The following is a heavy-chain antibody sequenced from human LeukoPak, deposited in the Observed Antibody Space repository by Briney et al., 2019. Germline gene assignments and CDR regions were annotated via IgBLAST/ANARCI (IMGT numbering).Heavy chain of an antibody. V-gene: IGHV3-73*01. D-gene: IGHD2-2*02. CDR1: GFTFSGSA. Sequence: PGGSLRLSCAASGFTFSGSAMQWVRQASGKGLEWVGRIRSKANSYATAYAASVKGRFTISRDDSKNTAYLQMNSLKPEDTAVYYCTSPEFNQLLYRNYYYGMDVWGQGTTVTVSS. J-gene: IGHJ6*02. CDR3: TSPEFNQLLYRNYYYGMDV. CDR2: IRSKANSYAT.